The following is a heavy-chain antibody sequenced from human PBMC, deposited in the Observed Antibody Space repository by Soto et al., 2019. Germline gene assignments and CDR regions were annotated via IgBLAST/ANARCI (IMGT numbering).Heavy chain of an antibody. CDR2: IDPSDSYT. CDR1: GYSFTSYW. CDR3: ARLPTYTYYYDSSGPEGY. Sequence: PGESLKISCKGSGYSFTSYWISWVRQMPGKGLEWMGRIDPSDSYTNYSPSFQGHVTISADKSISTAYLQWSSLKASDTAMYYCARLPTYTYYYDSSGPEGYWGQGTLVTVSS. D-gene: IGHD3-22*01. J-gene: IGHJ4*02. V-gene: IGHV5-10-1*01.